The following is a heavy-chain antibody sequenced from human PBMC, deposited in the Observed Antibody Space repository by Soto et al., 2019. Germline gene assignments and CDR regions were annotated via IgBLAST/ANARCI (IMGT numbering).Heavy chain of an antibody. CDR3: ARGTGSSWFDL. J-gene: IGHJ5*02. V-gene: IGHV1-2*02. CDR2: INSNSGDT. CDR1: GYTFTAHY. Sequence: AASVHVSCTPSGYTFTAHYIHWVRQAPGQGLEWMGWINSNSGDTKYARDFQGSVTMTRDTSINTAYMELRSQTSDDTAIYYCARGTGSSWFDLWGQGTLVTVSS. D-gene: IGHD3-10*01.